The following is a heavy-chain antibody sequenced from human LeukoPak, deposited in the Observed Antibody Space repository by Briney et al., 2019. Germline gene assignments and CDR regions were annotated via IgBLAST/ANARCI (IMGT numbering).Heavy chain of an antibody. V-gene: IGHV1-8*03. CDR2: MNPNSGNT. J-gene: IGHJ4*02. D-gene: IGHD7-27*01. CDR3: ARGYWGSDFDY. Sequence: GASVKVSCKAYGYTFTSYDINWVRQATGQGLEWMGWMNPNSGNTGYAQKFQGRATITRNTSISTAYMELSSLRSEDTAVYYCARGYWGSDFDYWGQGTLVTVSS. CDR1: GYTFTSYD.